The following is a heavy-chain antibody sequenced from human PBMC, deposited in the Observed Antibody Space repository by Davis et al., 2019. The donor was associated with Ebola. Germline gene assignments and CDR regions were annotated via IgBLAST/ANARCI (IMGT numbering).Heavy chain of an antibody. Sequence: SAPVSCQASGYTFTSYAISWVRQAPGQGLEWMGGIIPIFGTANYAQKFQGRVTITADETTSTAYMELSSLRSEDTAVYYCARGYGDNPYYYGMDVWGKGTTVTVSS. V-gene: IGHV1-69*13. J-gene: IGHJ6*04. CDR2: IIPIFGTA. CDR1: GYTFTSYA. D-gene: IGHD4-17*01. CDR3: ARGYGDNPYYYGMDV.